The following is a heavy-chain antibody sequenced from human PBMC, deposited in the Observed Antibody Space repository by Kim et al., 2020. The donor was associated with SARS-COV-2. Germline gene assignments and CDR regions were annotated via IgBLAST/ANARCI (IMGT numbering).Heavy chain of an antibody. CDR3: ARGLLSMGARFDY. V-gene: IGHV4-39*07. D-gene: IGHD1-26*01. CDR2: IYYSGST. CDR1: GGSVSSSSYY. Sequence: SETLSLTCTVSGGSVSSSSYYWGWIRQPPGKGLEWIGSIYYSGSTYYNPSLKSRVTISVDTSKNQFSLKLSSVTAADTAVYYCARGLLSMGARFDYWGQGTLVTVSS. J-gene: IGHJ4*02.